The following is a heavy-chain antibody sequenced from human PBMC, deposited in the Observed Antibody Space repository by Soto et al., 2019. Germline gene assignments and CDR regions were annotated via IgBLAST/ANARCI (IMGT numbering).Heavy chain of an antibody. CDR2: IIPIFGTA. D-gene: IGHD2-2*02. CDR3: ARDCSSTSCYNYYYYGMDV. J-gene: IGHJ6*02. Sequence: QVQLVQSGAEVKKPGSSVKVSCKASGGTFSSYAITWVRQAPGQGLEWMGGIIPIFGTANYAQKFQGRVTITADESTITAYMELSSLRSEDTAVYYCARDCSSTSCYNYYYYGMDVWGQGTTVTVSS. V-gene: IGHV1-69*01. CDR1: GGTFSSYA.